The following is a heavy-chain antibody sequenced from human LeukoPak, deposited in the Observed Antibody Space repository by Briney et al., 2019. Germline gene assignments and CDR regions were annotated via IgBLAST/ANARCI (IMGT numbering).Heavy chain of an antibody. D-gene: IGHD5-24*01. J-gene: IGHJ4*02. Sequence: ASVKVSCKASGYTFTDYYLHWVRQAPGQGLEWTGWINPNRGGTNYAQTFQGRVTMTRDTSITTAYLELSRLRSDDTAVYYCARIGYNHYFDYWGQGTLVTVSS. V-gene: IGHV1-2*02. CDR2: INPNRGGT. CDR1: GYTFTDYY. CDR3: ARIGYNHYFDY.